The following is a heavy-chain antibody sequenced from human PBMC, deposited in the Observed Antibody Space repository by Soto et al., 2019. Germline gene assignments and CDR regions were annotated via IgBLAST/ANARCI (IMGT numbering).Heavy chain of an antibody. CDR2: ISWNSGSI. D-gene: IGHD6-19*01. J-gene: IGHJ4*02. CDR1: GFTFDDYA. V-gene: IGHV3-9*01. CDR3: AKDSGSGWYGWGDY. Sequence: EVQLVESGGGLVQPGRSLRLSCAASGFTFDDYAMHWVRQAPGKGLEWVSGISWNSGSIGYADSVKGRFTISRDNAKKSLYLQMNSLRAEDTALYYCAKDSGSGWYGWGDYWGQGTLVTVSS.